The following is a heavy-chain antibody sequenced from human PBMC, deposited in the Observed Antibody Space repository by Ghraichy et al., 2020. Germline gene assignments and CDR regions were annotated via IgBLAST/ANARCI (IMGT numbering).Heavy chain of an antibody. CDR2: ITSSSTFK. CDR1: GFNFGSYS. Sequence: GGSLRLSCVGSGFNFGSYSMNWVRQSPGKRLEWVSYITSSSTFKSYADSVKGRFTISRDNAQNSLSLQMNSLTDEDTAVYYCARGSTVVRFYYYDGMDVWDQGTTVTVSS. CDR3: ARGSTVVRFYYYDGMDV. D-gene: IGHD4-23*01. V-gene: IGHV3-48*02. J-gene: IGHJ6*02.